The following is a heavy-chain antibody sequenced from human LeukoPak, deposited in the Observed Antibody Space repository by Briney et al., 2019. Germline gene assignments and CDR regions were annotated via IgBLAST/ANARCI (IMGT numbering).Heavy chain of an antibody. CDR3: ALVRDY. V-gene: IGHV3-23*01. J-gene: IGHJ4*02. D-gene: IGHD6-6*01. CDR1: GLIFSSYA. CDR2: ISGGGGST. Sequence: AGGSLRLSCAASGLIFSSYAMSWVRQAPGKGLEWVSAISGGGGSTSYADSVKGRFTISRDNAKNMLYLQMNSLRAEDTAVYYCALVRDYWGQGMLVTVSS.